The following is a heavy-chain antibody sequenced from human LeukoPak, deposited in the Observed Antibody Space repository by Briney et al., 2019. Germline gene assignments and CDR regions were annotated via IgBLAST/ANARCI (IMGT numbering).Heavy chain of an antibody. D-gene: IGHD3-3*01. CDR1: GGSISSGDYY. CDR2: IYYSGST. V-gene: IGHV4-30-4*01. CDR3: ASSITIFGVVTPLVL. J-gene: IGHJ4*02. Sequence: ETSETLSLTCTVSGGSISSGDYYWSWIRQPPGKGLEWIGYIYYSGSTYYNPSLKSRVTISVDTSKNQFSLKLSSVTAADTAVYYCASSITIFGVVTPLVLWGQGTLVTVSS.